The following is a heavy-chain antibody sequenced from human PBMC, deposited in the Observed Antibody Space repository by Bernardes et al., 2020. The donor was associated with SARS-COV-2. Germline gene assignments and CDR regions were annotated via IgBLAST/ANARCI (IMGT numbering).Heavy chain of an antibody. D-gene: IGHD2-21*01. CDR1: GGSISSYY. CDR3: ARSMGPCFDY. Sequence: SESLSLSCTVSGGSISSYYWSWVRQPPGKGLEWISYICYSGTTNYNPSLKSRVTISVNTSKNQFPLKLSSVTAADSAVYYCARSMGPCFDYWGQGTLVTVSS. J-gene: IGHJ4*02. CDR2: ICYSGTT. V-gene: IGHV4-59*01.